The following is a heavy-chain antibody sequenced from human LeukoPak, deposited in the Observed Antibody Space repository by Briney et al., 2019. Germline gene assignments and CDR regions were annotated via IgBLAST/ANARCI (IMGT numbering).Heavy chain of an antibody. CDR2: IYYSGSI. V-gene: IGHV4-59*01. Sequence: SETLSLTCTVSGGSISSYYWSWIRHPPGKGLEWIGYIYYSGSINYNPSLKSRVTISVDTSKNQFSLKLTSVTAADTAVYYCARDKYYYYYIDVWGKGTTVTVSS. CDR1: GGSISSYY. CDR3: ARDKYYYYYIDV. J-gene: IGHJ6*03.